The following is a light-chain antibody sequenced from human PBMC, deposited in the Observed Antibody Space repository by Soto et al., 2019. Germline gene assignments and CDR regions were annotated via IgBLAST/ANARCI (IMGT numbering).Light chain of an antibody. CDR3: QSYDSNLSGYV. J-gene: IGLJ1*01. CDR1: SSNIGPTYD. CDR2: ANT. V-gene: IGLV1-40*01. Sequence: QSVLTQPPSVSGPPGQRVTISCTGSSSNIGPTYDVHWYQQLPGTAPKLLIYANTNRPSGVPDRFSGSKSGTSASLAITGLQAEDEADYFCQSYDSNLSGYVFGTGTKLTVL.